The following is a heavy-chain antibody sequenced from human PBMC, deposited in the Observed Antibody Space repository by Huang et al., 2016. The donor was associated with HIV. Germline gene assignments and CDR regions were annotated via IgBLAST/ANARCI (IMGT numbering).Heavy chain of an antibody. Sequence: QVRLQQWGGGLVRPSETLSRTCAVYGGPFSTHYWSLIRKSPGKGLEWIAEIKYNGHANFNPSLRSRVSISVDTSKNQFSLNVTSVTAADTAIYYCARGRDTTEMDTVDDALDVWDQGTLVIVSS. V-gene: IGHV4-34*02. CDR2: IKYNGHA. CDR3: ARGRDTTEMDTVDDALDV. J-gene: IGHJ3*01. D-gene: IGHD1-1*01. CDR1: GGPFSTHY.